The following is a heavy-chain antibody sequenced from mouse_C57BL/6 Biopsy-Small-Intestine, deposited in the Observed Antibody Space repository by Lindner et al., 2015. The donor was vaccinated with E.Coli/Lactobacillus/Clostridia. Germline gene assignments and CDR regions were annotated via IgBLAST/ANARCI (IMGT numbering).Heavy chain of an antibody. CDR1: GFNIKDYY. J-gene: IGHJ2*01. CDR3: ARGDWGDY. D-gene: IGHD4-1*01. Sequence: VQLQESGAELVRPGASVKLSCTASGFNIKDYYMHWVKQRPEQSLEWIGNFHPYNDDTKYNEKFKGKATLTVEKSSSTVYLELSRLTSDDSAVYYCARGDWGDYWGQGTTLTVSS. V-gene: IGHV1-47*01. CDR2: FHPYNDDT.